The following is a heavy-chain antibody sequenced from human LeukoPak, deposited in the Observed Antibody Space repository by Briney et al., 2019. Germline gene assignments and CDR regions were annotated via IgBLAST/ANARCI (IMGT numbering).Heavy chain of an antibody. V-gene: IGHV1-69*13. D-gene: IGHD6-19*01. CDR1: GYTFTNYG. CDR2: IIPIFGTA. CDR3: ARYSSGWYEWFDP. J-gene: IGHJ5*02. Sequence: SVKVSCKASGYTFTNYGITWVRQAPGQGLEWMGGIIPIFGTANYAQKFQGRVTITADESTSTAYTELSSLRSEDTAVYYCARYSSGWYEWFDPWGQGTLVTVSS.